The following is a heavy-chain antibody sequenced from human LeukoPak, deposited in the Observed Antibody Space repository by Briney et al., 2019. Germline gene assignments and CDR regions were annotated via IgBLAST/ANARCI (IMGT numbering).Heavy chain of an antibody. CDR3: AREEGVSGWYLRYYGMDV. Sequence: GASVKVSCKASGYTFTSYYMHWVRQAPGQGLEWMGIINPSGGSTSYAQKFQGRVTMTRDTSTSTVYMELSSLRSEDTAVYYCAREEGVSGWYLRYYGMDVWGQGTTVTVSS. CDR2: INPSGGST. CDR1: GYTFTSYY. D-gene: IGHD6-19*01. V-gene: IGHV1-46*01. J-gene: IGHJ6*02.